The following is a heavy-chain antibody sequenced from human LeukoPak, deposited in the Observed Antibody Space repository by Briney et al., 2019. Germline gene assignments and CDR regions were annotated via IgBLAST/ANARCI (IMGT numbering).Heavy chain of an antibody. CDR1: EFTVSNNY. V-gene: IGHV3-66*01. CDR2: IYGGGST. Sequence: GGSLRLSCAASEFTVSNNYMSWARQAPGKGLEWVSVIYGGGSTYYADSVKGRFTISRDNSKNTLYLQVNSLRAEDTAMYYCARLYDSGWSYFDSWGQGTLVTVSS. CDR3: ARLYDSGWSYFDS. D-gene: IGHD6-19*01. J-gene: IGHJ4*02.